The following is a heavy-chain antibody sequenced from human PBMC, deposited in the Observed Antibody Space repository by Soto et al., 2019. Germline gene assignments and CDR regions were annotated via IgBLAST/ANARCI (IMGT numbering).Heavy chain of an antibody. CDR2: IIPIFGTA. CDR1: GGTFSSYA. CDR3: ASGLMVYAAQRYYYGMDV. Sequence: KVSCKASGGTFSSYAISWVRQAPGQGLEWMGGIIPIFGTANYAQKFQGRVTITADESTSTAYMELSSLRSEDTAVYYCASGLMVYAAQRYYYGMDVWGQGTTVTVSS. D-gene: IGHD2-8*01. V-gene: IGHV1-69*01. J-gene: IGHJ6*02.